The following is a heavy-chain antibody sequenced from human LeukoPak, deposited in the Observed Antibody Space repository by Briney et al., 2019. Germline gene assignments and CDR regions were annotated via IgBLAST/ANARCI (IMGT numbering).Heavy chain of an antibody. V-gene: IGHV3-7*01. CDR1: GFTFSSYW. CDR2: IKQDGSEM. J-gene: IGHJ3*02. CDR3: ASSYFDNSLHAYDI. Sequence: GGSLRLSCAASGFTFSSYWMSWVRQAPGKGLEWVANIKQDGSEMYYVDSVKGRFTISRDNTRNSLFLHMSSLRVEDTAVYFCASSYFDNSLHAYDIWGRGTMVTVSS. D-gene: IGHD3-22*01.